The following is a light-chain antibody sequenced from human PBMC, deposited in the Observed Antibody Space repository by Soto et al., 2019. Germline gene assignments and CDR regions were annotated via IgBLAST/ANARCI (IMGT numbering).Light chain of an antibody. V-gene: IGLV2-23*01. CDR3: CSAAGSSAL. CDR2: EGS. J-gene: IGLJ2*01. Sequence: QSALTQPASVSGSPGQSITISCTGTSRDVGSYNLVSWYQHHPGKAPKLMIYEGSKRPSGVSNRFSGSKSGNTASLTISGLQAEDVADYYCCSAAGSSALFGGGTKVTVL. CDR1: SRDVGSYNL.